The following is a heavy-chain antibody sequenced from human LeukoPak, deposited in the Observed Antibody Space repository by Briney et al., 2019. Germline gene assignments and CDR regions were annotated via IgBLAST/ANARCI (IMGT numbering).Heavy chain of an antibody. CDR1: GYTFTSYG. D-gene: IGHD6-13*01. Sequence: ASVKVSCKASGYTFTSYGISWVRQAPGQGLEWMGWISAYNGNTNYAQKFQGRVTMTPDTSTSTAYMELRSLTSDDTAVYYCARDQGGEWDPSSWFDYWGQGTLVTVSS. CDR3: ARDQGGEWDPSSWFDY. V-gene: IGHV1-18*01. J-gene: IGHJ4*02. CDR2: ISAYNGNT.